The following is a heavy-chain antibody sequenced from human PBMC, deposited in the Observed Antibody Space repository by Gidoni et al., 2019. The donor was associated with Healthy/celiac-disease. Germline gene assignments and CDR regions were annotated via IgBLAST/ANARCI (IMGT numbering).Heavy chain of an antibody. CDR3: ARRGRGYSYGYGGAFDI. J-gene: IGHJ3*02. D-gene: IGHD5-18*01. V-gene: IGHV4-34*01. CDR2: INHSGST. Sequence: QVQLQQWGAGLLKPSEPLSLTCAVYGGSFRGYYWSWIRQPPGKGLEWIGEINHSGSTNYNPSLKSRVTISVDTSKNQFSLKLSSVTAADTAVYYCARRGRGYSYGYGGAFDIWGQGTMVTVSS. CDR1: GGSFRGYY.